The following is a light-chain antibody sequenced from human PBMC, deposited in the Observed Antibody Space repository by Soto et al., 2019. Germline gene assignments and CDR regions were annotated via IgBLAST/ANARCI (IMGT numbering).Light chain of an antibody. CDR2: EVN. Sequence: QSALTQPPSASGSPGQSVTISCTGTSSDVGGYDSVSWYQQHPGKAPQLIIFEVNKRPLGVPNRFSGSKSGNTASLTVSGLLPEDEADYYCSTYAGRNTYVLFGGGTQLTVL. CDR3: STYAGRNTYVL. J-gene: IGLJ2*01. CDR1: SSDVGGYDS. V-gene: IGLV2-8*01.